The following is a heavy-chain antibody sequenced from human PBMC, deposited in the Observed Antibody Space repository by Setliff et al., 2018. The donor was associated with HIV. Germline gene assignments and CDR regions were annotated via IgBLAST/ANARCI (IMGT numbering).Heavy chain of an antibody. J-gene: IGHJ3*02. Sequence: SVKVSCKASGGTFSSYAISWVRQAPGQGLEWVGRIIPMLGTPNYAQKFQGRVTITADISTGIGYMELRSLRSDDTAVYYCARHCNAGTCYFYIWGQGTMVTVSS. CDR2: IIPMLGTP. CDR3: ARHCNAGTCYFYI. V-gene: IGHV1-69*04. CDR1: GGTFSSYA. D-gene: IGHD2-15*01.